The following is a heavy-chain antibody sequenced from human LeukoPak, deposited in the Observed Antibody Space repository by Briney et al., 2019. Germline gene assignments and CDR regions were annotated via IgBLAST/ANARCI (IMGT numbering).Heavy chain of an antibody. J-gene: IGHJ3*02. V-gene: IGHV1-69*01. Sequence: GASVKVSCKASGGTFSSYAISWVRQAPGQGLEWMGGIIAIFGTANYAQKFQGRVTITADESTSTAYMELSSLRSEDTAVYYCARDPPYSSSRLDAFDIWGQGTMVTASS. D-gene: IGHD6-6*01. CDR3: ARDPPYSSSRLDAFDI. CDR2: IIAIFGTA. CDR1: GGTFSSYA.